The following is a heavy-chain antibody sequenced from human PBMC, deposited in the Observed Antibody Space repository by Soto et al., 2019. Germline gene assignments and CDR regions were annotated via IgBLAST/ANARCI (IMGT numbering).Heavy chain of an antibody. CDR2: ICGDDNKT. D-gene: IGHD2-15*01. Sequence: PGGSLRLSCAASGFTFSSYWMHWVRQAPGKGLVWVSGICGDDNKTYYANSVKGRFTISRDNSKNTLYLQMSSLRAEDTAVYYCAKGGTSSCYSRVDHWGQGSQVTVSS. CDR1: GFTFSSYW. J-gene: IGHJ4*02. V-gene: IGHV3-74*01. CDR3: AKGGTSSCYSRVDH.